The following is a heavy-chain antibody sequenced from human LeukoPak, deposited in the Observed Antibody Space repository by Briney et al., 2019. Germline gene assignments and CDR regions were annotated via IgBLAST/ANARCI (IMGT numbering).Heavy chain of an antibody. CDR1: GFTFSRNA. Sequence: GGSLRLSCTASGFTFSRNAMSWVRQAPGQGLEWVSAISGYDCDTHYTYYADSVKGRFTISRDNSKNTLYLQMNSLRAEDTAVYYCAKDRASGKKEAFDYWGQGTLVTVSS. V-gene: IGHV3-23*01. J-gene: IGHJ4*02. CDR2: ISGYDCDT. D-gene: IGHD3-10*01. CDR3: AKDRASGKKEAFDY.